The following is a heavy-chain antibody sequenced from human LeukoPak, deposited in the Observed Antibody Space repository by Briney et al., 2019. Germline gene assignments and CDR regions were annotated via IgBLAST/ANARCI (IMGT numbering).Heavy chain of an antibody. CDR3: VRWGYSSGYYYDY. Sequence: PGGSLRLSCSASGFTFSSYVMHWVRQAPGKGLEYVSAISGNGGSTYYSDSVKGRFTISRDNSKNTLYLQLSSLRDEDTAVYYCVRWGYSSGYYYDYWGQGTLVTVSS. V-gene: IGHV3-64D*06. CDR1: GFTFSSYV. J-gene: IGHJ4*02. D-gene: IGHD3-22*01. CDR2: ISGNGGST.